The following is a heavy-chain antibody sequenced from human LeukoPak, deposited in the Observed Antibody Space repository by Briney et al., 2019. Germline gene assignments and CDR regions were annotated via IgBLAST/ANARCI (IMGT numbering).Heavy chain of an antibody. CDR2: MNPNSGNT. J-gene: IGHJ5*02. CDR3: ARGLLSFMRSDYSNYWDNWFDP. CDR1: GYTFTIYE. Sequence: ASVKVSCKASGYTFTIYEINGVRQATGQGLEWVGWMNPNSGNTGYAQKFQGRVTITRNTSISTAYMELSSLRSEDTAVYYCARGLLSFMRSDYSNYWDNWFDPWGQGTLVTVSS. V-gene: IGHV1-8*03. D-gene: IGHD4-11*01.